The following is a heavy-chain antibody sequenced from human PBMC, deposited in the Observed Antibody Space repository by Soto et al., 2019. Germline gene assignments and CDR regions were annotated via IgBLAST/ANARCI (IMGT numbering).Heavy chain of an antibody. CDR3: VMVDNYVTPTPQDV. CDR1: GYIFVNYG. V-gene: IGHV1-18*01. D-gene: IGHD3-16*01. CDR2: ISPYTGNT. J-gene: IGHJ6*02. Sequence: QVQLVQSGDEVKKPGASVKVSCKASGYIFVNYGIAWVRQAPGQGREWMGWISPYTGNTHSATKIQGRLTMTTDTSTSTAYMDLGSLTSDDTAVYYCVMVDNYVTPTPQDVWGQGTTCTVSS.